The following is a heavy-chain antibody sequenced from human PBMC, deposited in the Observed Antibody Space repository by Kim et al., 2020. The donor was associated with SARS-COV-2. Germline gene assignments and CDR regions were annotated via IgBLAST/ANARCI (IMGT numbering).Heavy chain of an antibody. Sequence: ASVKVSCKASGYTFTGYYMHWVRQAPGQGLEWMGRINPNSGGTNYAQKFQGRVTMTRDTSISTAYMELSRLRSDDTAVYYCARDYYDSSGYLVYWGQGTLVTVSS. J-gene: IGHJ4*02. D-gene: IGHD3-22*01. CDR3: ARDYYDSSGYLVY. V-gene: IGHV1-2*06. CDR1: GYTFTGYY. CDR2: INPNSGGT.